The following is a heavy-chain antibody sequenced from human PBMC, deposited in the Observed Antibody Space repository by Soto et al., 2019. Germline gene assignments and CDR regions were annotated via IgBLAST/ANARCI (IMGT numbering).Heavy chain of an antibody. CDR3: ARRQGGSSLWFDP. V-gene: IGHV4-61*01. Sequence: PWETLSLTCTVSGRAVSRGSYYWGWIRQPPGHGLEWIGYICYSGSTNYTPSLRTRVTISVYTSKPQVSLKLSSLPAAGTAVYYCARRQGGSSLWFDPWGQGTRVTVSS. CDR2: ICYSGST. D-gene: IGHD6-6*01. CDR1: GRAVSRGSYY. J-gene: IGHJ5*02.